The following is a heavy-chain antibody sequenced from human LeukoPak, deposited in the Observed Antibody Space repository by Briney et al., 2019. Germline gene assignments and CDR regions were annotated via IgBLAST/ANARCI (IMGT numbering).Heavy chain of an antibody. V-gene: IGHV1-2*06. J-gene: IGHJ4*02. CDR3: ARVARGYSYGYLGY. Sequence: RASVTVSCTASGFTFTSHDYNWVRQATGQGLEWMGRINPNSGGTNYAQKFQGRVTMTRDTSISTAYMELSRLRSDDTAVYYCARVARGYSYGYLGYWGQGTLVTVSS. CDR1: GFTFTSHD. D-gene: IGHD5-18*01. CDR2: INPNSGGT.